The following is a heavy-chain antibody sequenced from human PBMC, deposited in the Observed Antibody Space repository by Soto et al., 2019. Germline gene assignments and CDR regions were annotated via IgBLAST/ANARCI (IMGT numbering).Heavy chain of an antibody. CDR2: IIPIFGTA. CDR3: AVRGYSYCSPHSGMDV. J-gene: IGHJ6*02. Sequence: VQLVQSGAEVKKPGSSVKVSCKASGGTFSSYAISWVRQAPGQGLEWMGGIIPIFGTATYAQKFQGRVAITPDESTSTASMEMSSLRSEETAVYYCAVRGYSYCSPHSGMDVWGQGTTVTVSS. V-gene: IGHV1-69*01. D-gene: IGHD5-18*01. CDR1: GGTFSSYA.